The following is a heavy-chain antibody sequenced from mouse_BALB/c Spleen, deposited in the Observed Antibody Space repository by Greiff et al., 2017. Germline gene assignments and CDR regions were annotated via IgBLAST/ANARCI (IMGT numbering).Heavy chain of an antibody. CDR2: IYPGDGDT. CDR1: GYAFSSYW. Sequence: QVQLKQSGAELVRPGSSVKISCKASGYAFSSYWMNWVKQRPGQGLEWIGQIYPGDGDTNYNGKFKGKATLTADKSSSTAYMQLSSLTSEDSAVYFCARSNFYWYFDVWGAGTTVTVSS. CDR3: ARSNFYWYFDV. J-gene: IGHJ1*01. V-gene: IGHV1-80*01.